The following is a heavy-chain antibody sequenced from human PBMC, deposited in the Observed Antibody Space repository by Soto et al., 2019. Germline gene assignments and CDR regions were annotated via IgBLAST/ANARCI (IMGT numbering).Heavy chain of an antibody. CDR3: ARDFRGDVYNLGDPKHFFAY. CDR1: GGSISSYY. CDR2: IYYSGST. V-gene: IGHV4-59*01. D-gene: IGHD3-10*01. Sequence: PSETLSLTCTVSGGSISSYYWSWIRQPPGKGLEWIGYIYYSGSTNYNPSLKSRVTISVDTSKNQFSLKLSSVTAADTAVYYCARDFRGDVYNLGDPKHFFAYGGRGTLVPVSA. J-gene: IGHJ4*02.